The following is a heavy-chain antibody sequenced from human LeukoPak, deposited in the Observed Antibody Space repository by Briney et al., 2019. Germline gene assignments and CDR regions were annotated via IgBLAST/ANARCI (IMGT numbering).Heavy chain of an antibody. CDR2: VYHGGIT. Sequence: SETLSLTCAVSCYSIRSGYYWGWIRQPPGKGLEWIGSVYHGGITYYNPSLKSRVTISVDTSKNQFYMKLSSVTAADTAVYYCARLVGTRLDYWGQGTLVTVSS. D-gene: IGHD2-2*01. CDR3: ARLVGTRLDY. CDR1: CYSIRSGYY. V-gene: IGHV4-38-2*01. J-gene: IGHJ4*02.